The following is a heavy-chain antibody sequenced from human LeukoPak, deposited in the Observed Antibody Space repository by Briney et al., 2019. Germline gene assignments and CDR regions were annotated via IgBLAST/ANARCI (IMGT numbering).Heavy chain of an antibody. CDR1: GGSISSSSYY. V-gene: IGHV4-39*07. CDR2: IYYSGST. Sequence: SETLSLTCTVSGGSISSSSYYWGWIRQPPGKGLEWIGSIYYSGSTYYNPSLKSRVTISVDTSKNQFSLKLSSVTAADAAVYYCAREEGTVYDIDYWGQGTLVTVSS. D-gene: IGHD2-8*01. CDR3: AREEGTVYDIDY. J-gene: IGHJ4*02.